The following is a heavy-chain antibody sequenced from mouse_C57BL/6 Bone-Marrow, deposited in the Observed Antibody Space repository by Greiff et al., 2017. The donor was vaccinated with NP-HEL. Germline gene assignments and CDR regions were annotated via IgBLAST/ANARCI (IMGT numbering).Heavy chain of an antibody. CDR2: ISDGGSYT. V-gene: IGHV5-4*01. Sequence: EVKVVESGGGLVKPGGSLKLSCAASGFTFSSYAMSWVRQTPEKRLEWVATISDGGSYTYYPDNVKGRFTISRDNATNNLYLQLSHLKSEDTAMYYCAREGNTTVRSWVVFDYWGQGTTLTVTS. CDR3: AREGNTTVRSWVVFDY. J-gene: IGHJ2*01. D-gene: IGHD1-1*01. CDR1: GFTFSSYA.